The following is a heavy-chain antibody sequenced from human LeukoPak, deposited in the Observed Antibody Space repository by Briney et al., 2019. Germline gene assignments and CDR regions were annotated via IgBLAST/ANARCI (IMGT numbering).Heavy chain of an antibody. CDR2: LSYAGRNQ. J-gene: IGHJ4*02. D-gene: IGHD2/OR15-2a*01. CDR1: GFTFSDYG. CDR3: ARSVAFYYFDY. Sequence: PGGSMRLSCAASGFTFSDYGMHWVRQAPGKGLEWVAALSYAGRNQYYTDSVKGRFITSRDNSKNTLYLLMHSLTVEDTAVYYCARSVAFYYFDYWGQGTLVTVSS. V-gene: IGHV3-30*03.